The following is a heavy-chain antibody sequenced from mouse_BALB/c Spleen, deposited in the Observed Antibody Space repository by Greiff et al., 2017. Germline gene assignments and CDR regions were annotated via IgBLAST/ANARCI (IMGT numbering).Heavy chain of an antibody. V-gene: IGHV5-6*01. Sequence: EVQGVESGGDLVKPGGSLKLSCAASGFTFSSYGMSWVRQTPDKRLEWVATISSGGSYTYYPDSVKGRFTISRDNAKNTLYLQMSSLKSEDTAMYYCARQYGNWYFDVWGAGTTVTVSS. CDR3: ARQYGNWYFDV. D-gene: IGHD2-10*02. CDR1: GFTFSSYG. CDR2: ISSGGSYT. J-gene: IGHJ1*01.